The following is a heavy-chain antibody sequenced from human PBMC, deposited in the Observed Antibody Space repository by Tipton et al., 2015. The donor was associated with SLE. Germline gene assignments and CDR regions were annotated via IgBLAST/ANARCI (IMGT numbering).Heavy chain of an antibody. V-gene: IGHV4-38-2*01. CDR2: IYHSGTT. CDR3: ARYRYAGYDPLYNWFDP. D-gene: IGHD5-12*01. J-gene: IGHJ5*02. CDR1: GFSISSGYY. Sequence: GLVKPSETLSLTCGVSGFSISSGYYWGWIRQPPGKGLEWIGSIYHSGTTNYNPSLKSRVTISIDTSKNQFSLKLNSVTAADTAVYYCARYRYAGYDPLYNWFDPWGQGTLVTVSS.